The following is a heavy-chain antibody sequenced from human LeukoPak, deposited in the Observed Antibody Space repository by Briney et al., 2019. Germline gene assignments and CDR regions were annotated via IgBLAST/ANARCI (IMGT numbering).Heavy chain of an antibody. J-gene: IGHJ4*02. CDR3: ARGGGGDYVWGSYRVDY. V-gene: IGHV1-69*01. D-gene: IGHD3-16*02. CDR2: SIPIFGTA. Sequence: GSSVKVSCKASGGTFSSYAISWVRQAPGQGLEWMGGSIPIFGTANYAQKFQGRVTITADESTSTAYMELSSLRSEDTAVYYCARGGGGDYVWGSYRVDYWGQGTLVTVSS. CDR1: GGTFSSYA.